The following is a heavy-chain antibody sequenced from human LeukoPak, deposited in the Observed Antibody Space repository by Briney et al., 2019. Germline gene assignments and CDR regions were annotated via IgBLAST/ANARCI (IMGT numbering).Heavy chain of an antibody. Sequence: GGSLRLSCAASGFTFSSYSMKWVCQAPGKGLEWVSSISSSSSYIYYADSVKGRFTISRDNAKNSLYLQMNSLRAEDTAVYYCARDDGFYSSSSRELKYYFDYWGQGTLVTVSS. CDR1: GFTFSSYS. V-gene: IGHV3-21*01. D-gene: IGHD6-6*01. CDR2: ISSSSSYI. J-gene: IGHJ4*02. CDR3: ARDDGFYSSSSRELKYYFDY.